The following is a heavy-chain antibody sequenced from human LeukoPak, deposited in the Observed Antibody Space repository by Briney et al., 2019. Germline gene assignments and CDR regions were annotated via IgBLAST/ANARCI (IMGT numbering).Heavy chain of an antibody. V-gene: IGHV4-39*01. D-gene: IGHD3-22*01. Sequence: WVRQAPGKGLERIGSIYYSGSTYYNPSLKSRVTISVDTSKNQFSLKLSSVTAADTAVYYCARYHITMIVVVIKTEAGWFDPWGQGTLVTVSS. J-gene: IGHJ5*02. CDR2: IYYSGST. CDR3: ARYHITMIVVVIKTEAGWFDP.